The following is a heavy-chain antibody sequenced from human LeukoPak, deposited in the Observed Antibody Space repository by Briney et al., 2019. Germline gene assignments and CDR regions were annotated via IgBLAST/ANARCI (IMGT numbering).Heavy chain of an antibody. CDR1: GGSISSSSYY. CDR2: IYYSGST. D-gene: IGHD1-26*01. J-gene: IGHJ4*02. V-gene: IGHV4-39*01. Sequence: SETLSLTCTVAGGSISSSSYYWGWIRQPPGKGLEWIGSIYYSGSTYYNPSLKSRVTISVDTSKNQFSLKLSSVTAADTAVYYCARRGSIVGATRPFDYWGQGTLVTVSS. CDR3: ARRGSIVGATRPFDY.